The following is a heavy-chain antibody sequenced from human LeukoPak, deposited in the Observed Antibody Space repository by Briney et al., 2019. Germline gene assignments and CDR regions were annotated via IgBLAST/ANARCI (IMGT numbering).Heavy chain of an antibody. D-gene: IGHD3-10*01. CDR2: ISGSGGST. CDR3: AKGVSYYYGSGSYYYLDY. J-gene: IGHJ4*02. CDR1: GFTFSSYS. V-gene: IGHV3-23*01. Sequence: GGSLRLSCAASGFTFSSYSMNWVRQAPGKGLEWVSAISGSGGSTYYADSVKGRFTISRDNSKNTLYLQMNSLRAEDTAVYYCAKGVSYYYGSGSYYYLDYWGQGTLVTVSS.